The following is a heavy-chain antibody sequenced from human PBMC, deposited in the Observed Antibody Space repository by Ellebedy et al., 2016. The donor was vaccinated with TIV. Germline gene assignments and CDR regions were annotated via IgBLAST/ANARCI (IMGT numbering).Heavy chain of an antibody. CDR1: GYTFTSFD. D-gene: IGHD3-22*01. J-gene: IGHJ3*02. CDR2: MNPNSGNT. V-gene: IGHV1-8*01. Sequence: AASVKVSCKASGYTFTSFDINWVRQVTGQGLEWMGWMNPNSGNTGYAQKFQGRVTMTRNTSITTAYMELSSLRSEETTVYYCARGGHYYDSSGYLNMAFDIWGQGTMVTVSS. CDR3: ARGGHYYDSSGYLNMAFDI.